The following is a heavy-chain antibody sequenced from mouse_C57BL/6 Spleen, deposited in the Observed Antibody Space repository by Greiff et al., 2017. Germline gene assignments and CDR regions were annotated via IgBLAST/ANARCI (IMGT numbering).Heavy chain of an antibody. J-gene: IGHJ1*03. D-gene: IGHD2-4*01. Sequence: VQLQQPGTELVKPGASVKLSCKASGYTFTSYWMHWVKQRPGQGLEWIGNINPSNGGTNYNEKFKSKATLTVDKSSSTAYMQLSSLTSEDSAVYYCARWSYDYDWYFEVWGTGTTVTVSS. CDR2: INPSNGGT. CDR3: ARWSYDYDWYFEV. V-gene: IGHV1-53*01. CDR1: GYTFTSYW.